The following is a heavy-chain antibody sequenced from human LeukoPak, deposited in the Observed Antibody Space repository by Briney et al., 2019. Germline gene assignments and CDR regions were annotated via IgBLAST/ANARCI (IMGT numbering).Heavy chain of an antibody. V-gene: IGHV4-39*07. Sequence: PSETLSLTCTVSGGSIGSSSYYWGWIRQPPGKGLEWIGSIYYSGTTYYNPSLKSRVTISVDTSKNQFSLKLSSVTAADTAVYYCARGMATTPGFDYWGQGTLVTVSS. J-gene: IGHJ4*02. D-gene: IGHD5-24*01. CDR2: IYYSGTT. CDR1: GGSIGSSSYY. CDR3: ARGMATTPGFDY.